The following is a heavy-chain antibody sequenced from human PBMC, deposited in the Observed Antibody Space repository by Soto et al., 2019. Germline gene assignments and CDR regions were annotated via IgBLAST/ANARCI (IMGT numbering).Heavy chain of an antibody. J-gene: IGHJ4*02. Sequence: GGSLRLCCAASGFTFSSYAMSWVRQAPGKGLEWVSAISGSGGSTYYADSVKGRFTISRDNSKNTLYLQMNSLRAEDTAVYYCAKRTGYYGDYGWGQGTLVTVSS. CDR2: ISGSGGST. CDR1: GFTFSSYA. CDR3: AKRTGYYGDYG. D-gene: IGHD4-17*01. V-gene: IGHV3-23*01.